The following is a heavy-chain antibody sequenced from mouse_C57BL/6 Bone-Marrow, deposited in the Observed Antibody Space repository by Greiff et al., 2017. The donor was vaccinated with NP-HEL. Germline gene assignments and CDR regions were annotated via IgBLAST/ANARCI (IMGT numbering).Heavy chain of an antibody. V-gene: IGHV2-6*01. Sequence: VQLQQSGPGLVAPSQSLSITCTVSGFSLTSYGVDWVRQSPGKGLEWLGVIWGVGSTNYNSALKSRLSISKDNSKSQVFLKMNSLQTDDTAMYYCASQIYYYGSSYAMDYWGQGTSVTVSS. J-gene: IGHJ4*01. D-gene: IGHD1-1*01. CDR3: ASQIYYYGSSYAMDY. CDR1: GFSLTSYG. CDR2: IWGVGST.